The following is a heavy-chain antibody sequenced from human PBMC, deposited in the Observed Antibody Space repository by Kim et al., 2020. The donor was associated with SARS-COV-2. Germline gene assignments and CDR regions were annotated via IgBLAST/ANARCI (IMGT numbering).Heavy chain of an antibody. CDR3: AREPMTTVTYLRYLYYYYMDV. V-gene: IGHV3-33*01. J-gene: IGHJ6*03. CDR2: IWYDGSNK. CDR1: GFTFSSYG. Sequence: GGSLRLSCAASGFTFSSYGMHWVRQAPGKGLEWVAVIWYDGSNKYYADSVKGRFTISRDNSKNTLYLQMNSLRAEDTAVYYCAREPMTTVTYLRYLYYYYMDVWGNGTTGTVSS. D-gene: IGHD4-17*01.